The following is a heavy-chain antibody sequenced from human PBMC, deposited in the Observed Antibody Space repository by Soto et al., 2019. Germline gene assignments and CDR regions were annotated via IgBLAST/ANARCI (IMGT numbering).Heavy chain of an antibody. CDR1: GGSISSGDYY. J-gene: IGHJ3*02. D-gene: IGHD2-2*01. CDR2: IYYSRST. Sequence: QVQLQESGPGLVKPSQTLSLTCTVSGGSISSGDYYWSWIRQPPATGLEWIGYIYYSRSTYYNPSLKSRFTISVDTSKNQFSLKLSSVTAADTAVYYCARDEASMPEPDAFDIWGQGTMVTVSS. CDR3: ARDEASMPEPDAFDI. V-gene: IGHV4-30-4*01.